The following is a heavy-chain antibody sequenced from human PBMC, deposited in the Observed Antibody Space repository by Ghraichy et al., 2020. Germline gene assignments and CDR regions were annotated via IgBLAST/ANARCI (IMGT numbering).Heavy chain of an antibody. D-gene: IGHD3-9*01. CDR1: GFTFSSYW. V-gene: IGHV3-7*01. CDR3: ARDRLYYDILTGYLYYFDY. Sequence: GSLRLSCAASGFTFSSYWMSWVRQAPGKGLEWVANIKQDGSEKYYVDSVKGRFTISRDNAKNSLYLQMNSLRAEDTAVYYCARDRLYYDILTGYLYYFDYWGQGTLVTVSS. J-gene: IGHJ4*02. CDR2: IKQDGSEK.